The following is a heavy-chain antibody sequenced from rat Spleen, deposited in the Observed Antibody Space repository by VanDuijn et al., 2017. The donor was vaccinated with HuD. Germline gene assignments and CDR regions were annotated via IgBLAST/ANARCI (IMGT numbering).Heavy chain of an antibody. D-gene: IGHD1-11*01. CDR1: GFTFSNFD. CDR3: ARRHYGYTDYFDY. CDR2: ISYGDSSGHSST. V-gene: IGHV5-29*01. J-gene: IGHJ2*01. Sequence: EVQLVESGGGLVQPGKSLKLSCEASGFTFSNFDMAWVRQAPTKGLEWVATISYGDSSGHSSTYYRDSMKGRFTISRDNTKSTLSLQMDSLRSEDTATYYCARRHYGYTDYFDYWGQGVMVPVSS.